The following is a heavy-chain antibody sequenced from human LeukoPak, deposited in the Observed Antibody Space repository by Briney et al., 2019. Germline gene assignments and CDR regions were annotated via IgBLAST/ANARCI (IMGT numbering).Heavy chain of an antibody. Sequence: PSQTLSLTCAVSGGSISSGGYYWSWIRQHPGKGLAWIGYIYYSGSTYYNPSLKSRVTISVDTSKNQFSLKLSSVTAADTAVYYCARDYSYGYVGAFDIWGQGTMVTVSS. CDR3: ARDYSYGYVGAFDI. D-gene: IGHD5-18*01. CDR2: IYYSGST. V-gene: IGHV4-31*11. J-gene: IGHJ3*02. CDR1: GGSISSGGYY.